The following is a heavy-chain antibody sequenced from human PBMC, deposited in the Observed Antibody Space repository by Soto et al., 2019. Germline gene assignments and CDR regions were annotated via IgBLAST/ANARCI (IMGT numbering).Heavy chain of an antibody. D-gene: IGHD2-8*01. Sequence: EVQLVQSGGGLAQPGKSLRLSCAASGFTFRKFWMHWVRQVPGKGPVWVSYISSDGTTTDYADSVKGRVTIARDNSKDTLYLQMDSLRADDTAVYYCAIQHCTNDVCLEAAVTVGGALESWGQGTLVTVSS. CDR2: ISSDGTTT. V-gene: IGHV3-74*01. J-gene: IGHJ1*01. CDR3: AIQHCTNDVCLEAAVTVGGALES. CDR1: GFTFRKFW.